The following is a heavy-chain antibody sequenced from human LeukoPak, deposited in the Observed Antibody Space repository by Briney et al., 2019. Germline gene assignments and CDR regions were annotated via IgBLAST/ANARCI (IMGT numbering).Heavy chain of an antibody. CDR1: GGSISTYY. J-gene: IGHJ3*02. V-gene: IGHV4-59*01. CDR2: IDYSAST. Sequence: SETLTLTCTVSGGSISTYYWSWIRQPPGKGLEWIAYIDYSASTNYNPSLKSRVTISVDTSKNQFSLKLSSVTAADTAVYYCARDSRRELLHAFDIWGQGTMVTVSS. CDR3: ARDSRRELLHAFDI. D-gene: IGHD1-26*01.